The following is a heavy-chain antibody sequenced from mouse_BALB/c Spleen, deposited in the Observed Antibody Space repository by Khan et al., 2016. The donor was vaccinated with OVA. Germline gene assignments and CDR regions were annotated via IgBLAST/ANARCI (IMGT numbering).Heavy chain of an antibody. CDR3: DKDTPYYAMDY. J-gene: IGHJ4*01. CDR1: GFSLTDYA. CDR2: IWGGGSK. Sequence: VQLQESGPGLVAPSQSLSITCTVSGFSLTDYAVSWIRQPPGKGLEWLGVIWGGGSKSYNSALKSRLSISKDNSKSQVFLKMNSLQTDDTAMYYCDKDTPYYAMDYWGQGTSVTVSS. V-gene: IGHV2-6-5*01.